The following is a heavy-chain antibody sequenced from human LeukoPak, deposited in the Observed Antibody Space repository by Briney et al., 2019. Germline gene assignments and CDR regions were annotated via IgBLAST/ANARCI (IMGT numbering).Heavy chain of an antibody. CDR2: ISSTDIYK. CDR1: GITLSNSA. D-gene: IGHD1-14*01. V-gene: IGHV3-21*04. Sequence: GGSLRLSCVGFGITLSNSAMSWVRQAPGQGLEWVSAISSTDIYKYYSDSVRGRFTISRDNAQNSLYLQMHNLRAEDTAVYYCAKSPVTIAVLWFDPWGQGTLVTVSS. CDR3: AKSPVTIAVLWFDP. J-gene: IGHJ5*02.